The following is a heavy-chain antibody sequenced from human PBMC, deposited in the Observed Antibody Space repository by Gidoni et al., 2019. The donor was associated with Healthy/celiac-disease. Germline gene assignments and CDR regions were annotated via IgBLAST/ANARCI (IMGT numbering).Heavy chain of an antibody. CDR1: GYSFTSYW. CDR2: IYPGDSDT. CDR3: ARHQSAQFGGVMRMAYYYGMDV. V-gene: IGHV5-51*01. Sequence: EVQLVQSGAEVKKPGESLKISCKGSGYSFTSYWIGWGRQMPGKGLEWMGIIYPGDSDTRYSPSFQGQVTISADKSISTAYLQWSSLKASDTAMYYCARHQSAQFGGVMRMAYYYGMDVWGQGTTVTVSS. D-gene: IGHD3-16*01. J-gene: IGHJ6*02.